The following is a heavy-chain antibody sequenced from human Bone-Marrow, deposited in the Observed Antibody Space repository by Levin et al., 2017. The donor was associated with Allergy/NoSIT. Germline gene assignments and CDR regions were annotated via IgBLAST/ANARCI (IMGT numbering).Heavy chain of an antibody. J-gene: IGHJ3*01. D-gene: IGHD6-6*01. V-gene: IGHV3-49*05. Sequence: KHGESLKISCTGSGFSFGDYSMGWFRQAPGKGLEWLSFIRNKRFDRTIEEAASVKGRFTISRDDSRSVAFLQMTSLRTEDTAVYYCARDQRSNSSEDAFDVWGQGTVVTVSS. CDR1: GFSFGDYS. CDR3: ARDQRSNSSEDAFDV. CDR2: IRNKRFDRTI.